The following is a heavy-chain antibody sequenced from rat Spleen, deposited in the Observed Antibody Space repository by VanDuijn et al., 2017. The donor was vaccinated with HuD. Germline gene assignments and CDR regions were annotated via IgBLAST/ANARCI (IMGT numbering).Heavy chain of an antibody. CDR1: GFTFSDYA. Sequence: EVQLVESGGGLVQPGRSLKLSCAASGFTFSDYAMAWVRQAPNKGLEWVATIIYDGSSTYYRDSVKGRFTISRDNAKSTLYLQMDSLRSEDTATYYCASHYSSYLHWFAYWGQGTLVTVS. V-gene: IGHV5-17*01. CDR2: IIYDGSST. J-gene: IGHJ3*01. CDR3: ASHYSSYLHWFAY. D-gene: IGHD1-2*01.